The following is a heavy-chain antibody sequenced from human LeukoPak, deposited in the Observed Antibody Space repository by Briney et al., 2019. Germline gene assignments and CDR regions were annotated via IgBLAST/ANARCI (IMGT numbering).Heavy chain of an antibody. CDR2: IIGSGGST. V-gene: IGHV3-23*01. CDR1: GFTFSSYD. D-gene: IGHD2-2*01. Sequence: GGSLRLSCAASGFTFSSYDMSWVRQAPGKGLEWVSSIIGSGGSTYYADSVKGRFTISRDNSKNTLYLQMNSLRAEDTAVYYCAKDLYCSSTSCYGAVYWGQGTLVTVSS. J-gene: IGHJ4*02. CDR3: AKDLYCSSTSCYGAVY.